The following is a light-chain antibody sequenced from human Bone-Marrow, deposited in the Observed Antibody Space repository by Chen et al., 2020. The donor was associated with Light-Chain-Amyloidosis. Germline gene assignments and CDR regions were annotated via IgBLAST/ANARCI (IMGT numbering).Light chain of an antibody. V-gene: IGKV1-33*01. CDR3: QQYDTVPRT. J-gene: IGKJ2*02. CDR1: QAISNY. Sequence: IQMHQSPSSLSASVGDRVIINCQAMQAISNYLNWYQQKPGKAPDLLIYDASNLEPGVPSRFSGGGSGTHFTFTISSLQPEDIATYYCQQYDTVPRTVGQGIKVEIK. CDR2: DAS.